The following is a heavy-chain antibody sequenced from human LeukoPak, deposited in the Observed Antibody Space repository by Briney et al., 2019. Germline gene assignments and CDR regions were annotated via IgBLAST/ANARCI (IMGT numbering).Heavy chain of an antibody. Sequence: PGGSLRLSCAASGFTFSSYGMHWVRQAPGEGLEWVAVISYDGSNKYYADSVKGRFTISGDNSKNTLYLQMNSLRAEDTAVYYCAKSTRYDSSGYYPYYYMDVWGKGTTVTVSS. J-gene: IGHJ6*03. CDR2: ISYDGSNK. V-gene: IGHV3-30*12. CDR1: GFTFSSYG. CDR3: AKSTRYDSSGYYPYYYMDV. D-gene: IGHD3-22*01.